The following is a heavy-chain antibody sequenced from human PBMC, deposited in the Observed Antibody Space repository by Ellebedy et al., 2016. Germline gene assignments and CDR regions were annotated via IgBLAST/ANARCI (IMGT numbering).Heavy chain of an antibody. CDR3: AKDKVGWLQLLFDY. CDR1: GFTFDDYA. D-gene: IGHD5-24*01. Sequence: GGSLRLSXAASGFTFDDYAMHWVRQAPGKGLEWVSGISWNSGSIGYADSVKGRFTISRDNAKNSLYLQMNSLRAEDTALYYCAKDKVGWLQLLFDYWGQGTLVTVSS. J-gene: IGHJ4*02. CDR2: ISWNSGSI. V-gene: IGHV3-9*01.